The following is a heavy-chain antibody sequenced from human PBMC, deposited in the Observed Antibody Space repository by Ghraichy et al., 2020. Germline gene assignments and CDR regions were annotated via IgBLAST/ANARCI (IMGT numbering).Heavy chain of an antibody. CDR2: INSDGSST. CDR3: GRDKIVAAIDY. Sequence: GGSLRLSCAASGFTFSSYWMHWVRQAPGKGLVWVSRINSDGSSTTYADSVKGRFTISRDNAKNTVYLQIHSLRAEDTAVYYCGRDKIVAAIDYWGQGTLVTVSS. J-gene: IGHJ4*02. D-gene: IGHD6-25*01. V-gene: IGHV3-74*03. CDR1: GFTFSSYW.